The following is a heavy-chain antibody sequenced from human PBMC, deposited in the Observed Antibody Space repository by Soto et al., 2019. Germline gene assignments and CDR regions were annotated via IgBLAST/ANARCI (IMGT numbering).Heavy chain of an antibody. V-gene: IGHV3-30-3*01. CDR2: ISYDGYNS. CDR1: GFTFSDYA. Sequence: PGGSLRLSCVASGFTFSDYAVHWVRLAPSKGLEWVAMISYDGYNSYSADSVKGRFTTSRDNSKNTLFLQMDSLRPDDTAIYYCARDGGFSSGFDYYFDYWGHGTLVTVSS. D-gene: IGHD1-1*01. CDR3: ARDGGFSSGFDYYFDY. J-gene: IGHJ4*01.